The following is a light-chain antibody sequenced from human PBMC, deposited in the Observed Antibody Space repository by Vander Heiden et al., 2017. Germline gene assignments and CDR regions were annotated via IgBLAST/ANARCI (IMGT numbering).Light chain of an antibody. V-gene: IGKV1-39*01. J-gene: IGKJ2*01. Sequence: DIQMTQSPSSLSASVGDRVTITCRASQSTSTYLNWYHQKPGKAPKLLIYAASSLQSGVPSRFSGSGSGTDFTLTISRLQPEDFATYYCQQCDTIPYTFGQGTKLEIK. CDR3: QQCDTIPYT. CDR2: AAS. CDR1: QSTSTY.